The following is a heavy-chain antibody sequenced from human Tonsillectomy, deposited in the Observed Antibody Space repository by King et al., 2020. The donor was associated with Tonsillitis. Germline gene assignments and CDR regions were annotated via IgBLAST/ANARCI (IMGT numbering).Heavy chain of an antibody. Sequence: QLQESGPGLVKPSETLSLTCTVSGGSISSYYWSWIRQPPGKGLEWSAYIEDSVSTNSNPPLKSRVTISVDTSKNQFSLKLSSVTAADTAVYYCARLPGTTAFDIWGQGTMVIVSS. D-gene: IGHD1-7*01. CDR2: IEDSVST. CDR3: ARLPGTTAFDI. V-gene: IGHV4-59*01. J-gene: IGHJ3*02. CDR1: GGSISSYY.